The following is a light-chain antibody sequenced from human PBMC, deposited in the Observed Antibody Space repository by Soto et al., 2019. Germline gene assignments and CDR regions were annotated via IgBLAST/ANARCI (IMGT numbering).Light chain of an antibody. CDR1: TGAVTSGHY. J-gene: IGLJ2*01. CDR2: DTS. CDR3: LLSYSGAYVV. Sequence: QAVVTQEPSLTVSPGGTVTLTCGSSTGAVTSGHYPYWFQQKPGQAPRTLIYDTSNKHSWTPARFSGSLLGVKAALTLSGAQPEDEAVYYCLLSYSGAYVVFGGGTQLTVL. V-gene: IGLV7-46*01.